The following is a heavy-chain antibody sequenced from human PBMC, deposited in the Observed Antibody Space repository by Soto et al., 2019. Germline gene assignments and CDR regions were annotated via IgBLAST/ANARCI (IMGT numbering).Heavy chain of an antibody. Sequence: QVQLVESGGGVVQPGRSLRVSCAASGFAFSTYGMHWVRQAPGKGLEWVAVIWFDGSIKYYADSVKGRFTISRDNSKDTLFLQMDSLRAEDTAVYYCARASGPFDYWGQGTLVTVSS. CDR1: GFAFSTYG. J-gene: IGHJ4*02. V-gene: IGHV3-33*01. CDR2: IWFDGSIK. D-gene: IGHD6-25*01. CDR3: ARASGPFDY.